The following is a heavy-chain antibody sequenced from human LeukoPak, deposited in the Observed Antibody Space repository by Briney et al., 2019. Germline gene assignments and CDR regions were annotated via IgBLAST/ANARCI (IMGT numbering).Heavy chain of an antibody. CDR2: INTGGSST. CDR1: GFTFSSYR. CDR3: ARSNQADDY. J-gene: IGHJ4*02. V-gene: IGHV3-74*01. D-gene: IGHD1-14*01. Sequence: PGGSLRLSCAASGFTFSSYRMHWVRQVPGKGLVWVARINTGGSSTTYADSVKGRFTISRDNAKNMLYLQMDSLRDEDTGVYYCARSNQADDYWGQGTLVTVSS.